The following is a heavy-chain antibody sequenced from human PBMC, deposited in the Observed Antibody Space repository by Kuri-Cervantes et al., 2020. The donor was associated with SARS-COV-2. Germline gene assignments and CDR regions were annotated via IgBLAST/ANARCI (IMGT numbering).Heavy chain of an antibody. D-gene: IGHD2-2*02. Sequence: GGSLRLSCAASGFTFSSYAMSWVRQAPGEGLEWVSAISGSGGSTYYADSVKGRFTISRDNSKNTLHLHMNSLRAEDTAVYYCAKGWDTVLVPAAIFFDSWGQGTLVTVSS. CDR3: AKGWDTVLVPAAIFFDS. CDR2: ISGSGGST. CDR1: GFTFSSYA. V-gene: IGHV3-23*01. J-gene: IGHJ4*02.